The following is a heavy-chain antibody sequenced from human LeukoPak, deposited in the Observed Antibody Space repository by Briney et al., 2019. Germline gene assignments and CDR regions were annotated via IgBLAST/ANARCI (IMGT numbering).Heavy chain of an antibody. D-gene: IGHD2-15*01. Sequence: PGGSLRLSCAASGFTFSSYAMNWVRQPPGKGLEWVSTISGSGDRTYYADSVKGRFTISRNNSNNTLFLQMSSLRAEDTAIYYCAKDVAKLRSTWLSDWGQGTLVSVSS. J-gene: IGHJ4*02. CDR2: ISGSGDRT. V-gene: IGHV3-23*01. CDR3: AKDVAKLRSTWLSD. CDR1: GFTFSSYA.